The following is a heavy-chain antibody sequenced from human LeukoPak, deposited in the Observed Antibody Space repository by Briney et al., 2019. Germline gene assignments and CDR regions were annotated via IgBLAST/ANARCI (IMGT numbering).Heavy chain of an antibody. V-gene: IGHV1-69*10. J-gene: IGHJ6*02. Sequence: SVKVSCKASGNSISNYAVSWVRQAPGQGFEWMGGIIPIFGIADYAQKFQGRVTITADQSTSTTYMALSSLKSEDTATYHCTTRACHAGGCSSSFYYYYGLHFWGQGTTVSVSS. CDR3: TTRACHAGGCSSSFYYYYGLHF. D-gene: IGHD3-16*01. CDR2: IIPIFGIA. CDR1: GNSISNYA.